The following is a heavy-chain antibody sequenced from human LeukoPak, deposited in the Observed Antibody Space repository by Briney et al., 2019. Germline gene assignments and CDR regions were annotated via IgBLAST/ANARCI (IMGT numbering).Heavy chain of an antibody. Sequence: SETLSLTCAVSGYSINSGYYWGWIRQPPGEELEWIGSVYHTGTAYYNPSLESRVTISLDRSKSQVSLKVSPLTAADTAVYYCVRDGPYRITNMDVWGKGTTVTVSS. J-gene: IGHJ6*03. CDR3: VRDGPYRITNMDV. CDR2: VYHTGTA. CDR1: GYSINSGYY. V-gene: IGHV4-38-2*02.